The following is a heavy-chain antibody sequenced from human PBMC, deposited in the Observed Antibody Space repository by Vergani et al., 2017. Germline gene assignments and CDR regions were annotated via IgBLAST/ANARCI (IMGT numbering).Heavy chain of an antibody. Sequence: QVQLQQWGAGLLKPSETLSLTCAVYGGSFSGYHWSWIRQPPGKGLEWIGRIYTSGSTNYNPSLKSRVTISVDTSKNQFSLKLSSVTAADTAVYYCARAGRGYSYGVDYWGQGTLVTVSS. CDR2: IYTSGST. V-gene: IGHV4-59*10. J-gene: IGHJ4*02. D-gene: IGHD5-18*01. CDR1: GGSFSGYH. CDR3: ARAGRGYSYGVDY.